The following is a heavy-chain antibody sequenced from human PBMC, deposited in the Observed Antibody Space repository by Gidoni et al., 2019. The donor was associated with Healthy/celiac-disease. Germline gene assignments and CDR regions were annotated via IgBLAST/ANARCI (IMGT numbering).Heavy chain of an antibody. CDR1: GFTFSSDE. D-gene: IGHD1-20*01. V-gene: IGHV3-48*03. CDR3: ARYIYYYYGMDV. Sequence: EVQLVESGGGLVQPGGSLSLSCAASGFTFSSDEMNWVRQDPGKGLEWVSYISSSGSTIYYADSVKGRFTISRDNAKNSLYLQMNSLRAEDTAVYYCARYIYYYYGMDVWGQGTTVTVSS. J-gene: IGHJ6*02. CDR2: ISSSGSTI.